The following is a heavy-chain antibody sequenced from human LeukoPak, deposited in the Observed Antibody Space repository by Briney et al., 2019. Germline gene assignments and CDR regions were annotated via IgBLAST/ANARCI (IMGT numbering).Heavy chain of an antibody. CDR1: GGSISSGGYY. Sequence: SETLSLTCTVSGGSISSGGYYWSWIRQHPGKGLEWFGYIYYSGSTYYNPSLKSRVTISVDTSKNQFSLKLSSVTAADTAVYYCARVLVSHQLLENWFDPWGQGTLVTVSS. CDR3: ARVLVSHQLLENWFDP. J-gene: IGHJ5*02. V-gene: IGHV4-31*03. D-gene: IGHD2-2*01. CDR2: IYYSGST.